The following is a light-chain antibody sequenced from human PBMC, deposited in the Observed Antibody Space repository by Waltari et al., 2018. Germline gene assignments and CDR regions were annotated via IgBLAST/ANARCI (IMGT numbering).Light chain of an antibody. CDR2: DAS. V-gene: IGKV3-11*01. CDR3: QQRNTWPIT. Sequence: EIVLTQSPATLSLSTGERATLSCRASQSVTSNLAWYQHKPGQAPRLLFYDASNRATGIPARFSGSGSGTDFTLTISRLELEDFAVYYCQQRNTWPITFGQGTRLETK. CDR1: QSVTSN. J-gene: IGKJ5*01.